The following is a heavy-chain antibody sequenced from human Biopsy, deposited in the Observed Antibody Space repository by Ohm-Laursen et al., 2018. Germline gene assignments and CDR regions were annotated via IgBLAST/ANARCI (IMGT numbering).Heavy chain of an antibody. V-gene: IGHV1-46*01. J-gene: IGHJ4*02. Sequence: SSVKVSCKGSGYTFTNHYIHWVRQAPGQGLEWMGIINPVGGSTNYAQTFQGRVTLTTDTSTSTVHMELRSLRSDNTAVYYCARLLQTDGDGFWSGYYDYWGQGTLVTVSS. D-gene: IGHD3-3*01. CDR1: GYTFTNHY. CDR3: ARLLQTDGDGFWSGYYDY. CDR2: INPVGGST.